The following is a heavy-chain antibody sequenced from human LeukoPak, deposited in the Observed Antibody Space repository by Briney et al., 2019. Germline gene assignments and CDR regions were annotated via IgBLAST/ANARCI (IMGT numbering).Heavy chain of an antibody. CDR1: GGSFSGYY. D-gene: IGHD2-2*01. Sequence: PSETLSLTCAVYGGSFSGYYWSWIRQPPGKGLEWIGEINHSGSTNYNPSLKSRVTISVDTSKNQFSLKLSSVTAADTTVYYCARQNFYRYCRSTSCYRPYYYYYMDVWGKGTTVTVSS. CDR3: ARQNFYRYCRSTSCYRPYYYYYMDV. J-gene: IGHJ6*03. CDR2: INHSGST. V-gene: IGHV4-34*01.